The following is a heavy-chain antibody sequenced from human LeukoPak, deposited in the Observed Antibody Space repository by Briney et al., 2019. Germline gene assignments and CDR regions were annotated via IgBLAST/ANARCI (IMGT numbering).Heavy chain of an antibody. J-gene: IGHJ3*02. CDR3: ASYRRATADAFDI. D-gene: IGHD5-18*01. CDR2: IYHSGST. CDR1: GGSISSGGYS. Sequence: PSQTLSLTCAVSGGSISSGGYSWSWIRQPPGKGLEWIGYIYHSGSTYYNPSLKSRVTISVDTSKNQFSLKLSSVTAADTAVYYCASYRRATADAFDIWGQGTMVTVSS. V-gene: IGHV4-30-2*02.